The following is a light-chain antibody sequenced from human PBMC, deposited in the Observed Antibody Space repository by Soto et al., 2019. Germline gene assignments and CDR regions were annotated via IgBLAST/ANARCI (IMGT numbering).Light chain of an antibody. CDR2: GTS. Sequence: EIVLTQSPGTLSLSPGERATLSCRASQSVRNNYLAWYQQQPGQAPRLLIYGTSTRDTGIPDRFSGSGSGTDFTLTISRLDAEDFAVYYCQQYGNSYTFGPGTKVEIK. CDR1: QSVRNNY. V-gene: IGKV3-20*01. CDR3: QQYGNSYT. J-gene: IGKJ3*01.